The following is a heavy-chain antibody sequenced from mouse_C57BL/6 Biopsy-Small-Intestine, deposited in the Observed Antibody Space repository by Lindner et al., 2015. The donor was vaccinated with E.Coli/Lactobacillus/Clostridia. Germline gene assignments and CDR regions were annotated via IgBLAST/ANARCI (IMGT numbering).Heavy chain of an antibody. CDR1: GFNIKDYY. D-gene: IGHD2-5*01. V-gene: IGHV14-2*01. Sequence: VQLQESGAELVKPGASVKLSCTVSGFNIKDYYMHWVKQRTEQGLEWVGRIDPEDGEAKYAPKFQGKATITADTSSNTAYLQLSSLTSEDTAVYYCAGGSNYWYFDVWGTGTTVTVSS. CDR3: AGGSNYWYFDV. CDR2: IDPEDGEA. J-gene: IGHJ1*03.